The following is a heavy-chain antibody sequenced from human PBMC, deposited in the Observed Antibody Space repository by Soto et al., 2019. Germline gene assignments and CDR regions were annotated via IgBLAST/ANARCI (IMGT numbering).Heavy chain of an antibody. Sequence: PGGSLRLSCEASGFTFSSYWMSWVRQAPGKGLEWVANIKEDGSEIYYVDSVKGRFTISRDNSKNTLYLQMNSLRAEDTAVYYCANPYCSGGIFDSGQYMDVWGKGTKVTVSS. CDR1: GFTFSSYW. V-gene: IGHV3-7*03. D-gene: IGHD2-15*01. J-gene: IGHJ6*03. CDR2: IKEDGSEI. CDR3: ANPYCSGGIFDSGQYMDV.